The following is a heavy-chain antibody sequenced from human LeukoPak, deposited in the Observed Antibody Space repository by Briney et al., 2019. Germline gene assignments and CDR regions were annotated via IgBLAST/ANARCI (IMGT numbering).Heavy chain of an antibody. Sequence: SETLSLTCAVSGGSISSGGYSWSWIRQPPGKGLEWIGYIYYSGSTNFNPSLKSRVTISVDTSKNQFSLKMSSVTAADTAVYYCARGGWNKFDYWGQGTLVTVSS. CDR1: GGSISSGGYS. J-gene: IGHJ4*02. V-gene: IGHV4-61*08. CDR2: IYYSGST. CDR3: ARGGWNKFDY. D-gene: IGHD3-22*01.